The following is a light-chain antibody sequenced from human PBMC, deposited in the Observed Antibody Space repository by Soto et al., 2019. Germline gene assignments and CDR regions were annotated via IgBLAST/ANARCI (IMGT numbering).Light chain of an antibody. J-gene: IGLJ1*01. CDR3: SSYTGTNSLYV. CDR1: SSDVGPYNY. CDR2: GVS. V-gene: IGLV2-14*01. Sequence: QSVLTQPASVSGSPGQSITISCTGISSDVGPYNYVSWYQQHPGKAPKVVIYGVSKRPSGVSNRFSGSKSGSTASLTISGLLSEDEADYYCSSYTGTNSLYVFGTGTKLTVL.